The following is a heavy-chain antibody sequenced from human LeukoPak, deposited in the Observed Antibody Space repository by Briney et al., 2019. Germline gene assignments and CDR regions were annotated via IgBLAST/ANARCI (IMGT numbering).Heavy chain of an antibody. V-gene: IGHV4-59*01. D-gene: IGHD3-22*01. CDR1: GGSFSSYY. CDR3: ARVGFTYYYDSSGYYYVLPDAFDI. J-gene: IGHJ3*02. CDR2: IYYSGST. Sequence: PSETLSLTCAVYGGSFSSYYWSWIRQPPGKGPEWIGYIYYSGSTNYNPSLKSRVTISVDTSKNQFSLKLSSVTAADTAVYYCARVGFTYYYDSSGYYYVLPDAFDIWGQGTMVTVSS.